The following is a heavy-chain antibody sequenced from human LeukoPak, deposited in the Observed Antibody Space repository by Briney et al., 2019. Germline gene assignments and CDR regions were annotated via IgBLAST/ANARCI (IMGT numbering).Heavy chain of an antibody. J-gene: IGHJ4*02. CDR2: IYYSGST. CDR3: ARGSPTIFSDY. Sequence: SQRLSLARTVAAGSISRGGYYWSWIREHRGKGLEWIGYIYYSGSTYYNPSLKSRVTISVDTSKNQFSLKLSSVTAADTAVYYCARGSPTIFSDYWGQGTLVTVSS. D-gene: IGHD3-9*01. CDR1: AGSISRGGYY. V-gene: IGHV4-31*03.